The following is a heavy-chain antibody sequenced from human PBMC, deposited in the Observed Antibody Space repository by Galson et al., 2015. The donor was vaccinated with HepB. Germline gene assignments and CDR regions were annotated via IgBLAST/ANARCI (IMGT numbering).Heavy chain of an antibody. CDR2: ISYDGSNK. CDR3: ARDSYYYGSGSLLPHDY. J-gene: IGHJ4*02. CDR1: GFTFSSYA. Sequence: SLRLSCAASGFTFSSYAIHWVRQAPGKGLEWVAVISYDGSNKYYADSVKGRFTISRDNSKNTLYLQMNSLRAEDTAVYYCARDSYYYGSGSLLPHDYWGQGTLVTVSS. V-gene: IGHV3-30-3*01. D-gene: IGHD3-10*01.